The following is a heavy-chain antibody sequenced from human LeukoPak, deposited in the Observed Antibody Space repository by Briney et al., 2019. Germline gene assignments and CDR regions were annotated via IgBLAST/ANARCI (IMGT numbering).Heavy chain of an antibody. J-gene: IGHJ4*02. CDR2: IYYTGNT. CDR3: ARVLWGYYGSGPLDS. D-gene: IGHD3-10*01. V-gene: IGHV4-34*09. Sequence: SETLSLTCAVYGGSFSGYYWSWIRQPPVKGLEWIGYIYYTGNTYYNPSLKSRVTISMDTSKNQFSLKLTSMTAADTAVYYCARVLWGYYGSGPLDSWGQGTLVTVSS. CDR1: GGSFSGYY.